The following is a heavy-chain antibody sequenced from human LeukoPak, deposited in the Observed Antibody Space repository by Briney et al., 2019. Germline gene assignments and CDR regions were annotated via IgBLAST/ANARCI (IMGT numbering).Heavy chain of an antibody. CDR3: ARGGIVVVPAAEGFDY. Sequence: GGSLRLSCAASGFTFSRYEMNWVRQAPGKGLEWVSYISSSGSTIYYADSVKGRFTISRDNARNSLYLQMNSLRAEDTAVYYCARGGIVVVPAAEGFDYWGQGTLVTVPS. D-gene: IGHD2-2*01. V-gene: IGHV3-48*03. CDR2: ISSSGSTI. CDR1: GFTFSRYE. J-gene: IGHJ4*02.